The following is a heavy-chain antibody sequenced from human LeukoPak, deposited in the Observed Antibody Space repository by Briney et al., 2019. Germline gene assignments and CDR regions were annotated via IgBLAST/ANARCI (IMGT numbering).Heavy chain of an antibody. D-gene: IGHD4-17*01. J-gene: IGHJ6*03. Sequence: SETLSLTCTVSGGSISSYYWSWTRQPPGKGLEWIGYIYYSGSTNYNPSLKSRVTISVDTSKNQFSLKLSSVTAADTAVYYCASAPTHYYMDVWGKGTTVTISS. CDR1: GGSISSYY. CDR2: IYYSGST. V-gene: IGHV4-59*01. CDR3: ASAPTHYYMDV.